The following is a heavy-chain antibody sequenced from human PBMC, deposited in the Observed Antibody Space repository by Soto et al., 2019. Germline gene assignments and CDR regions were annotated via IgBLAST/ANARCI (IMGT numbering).Heavy chain of an antibody. D-gene: IGHD3-22*01. V-gene: IGHV1-69*13. Sequence: SVKLSCKASGGTFSSYAISWVRQAPGQGLEWMGGIIPIFGTANYAQKFQGRVTITADESTSTAYMELSSLRSEDTAVYYCAREGSGYYPYYFDYWGQGTLVTVSS. J-gene: IGHJ4*02. CDR3: AREGSGYYPYYFDY. CDR1: GGTFSSYA. CDR2: IIPIFGTA.